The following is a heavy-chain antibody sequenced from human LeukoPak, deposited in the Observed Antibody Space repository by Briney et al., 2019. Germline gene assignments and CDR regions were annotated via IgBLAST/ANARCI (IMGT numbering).Heavy chain of an antibody. CDR1: GGSFSGYY. CDR2: INHSGST. Sequence: RSSETLSLTCAVYGGSFSGYYWSWIRQPPGKGLEWIGEINHSGSTNYNPSLKSRVTTSVDTSKNQFSLKLRSVTAADTAVYYCAVSRYGDPYDYWGQGTPVTVSS. CDR3: AVSRYGDPYDY. V-gene: IGHV4-34*01. J-gene: IGHJ4*02. D-gene: IGHD2/OR15-2a*01.